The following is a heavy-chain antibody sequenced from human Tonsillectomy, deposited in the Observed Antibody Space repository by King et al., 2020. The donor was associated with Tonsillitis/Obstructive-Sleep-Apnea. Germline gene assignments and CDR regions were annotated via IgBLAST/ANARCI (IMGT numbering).Heavy chain of an antibody. V-gene: IGHV4-31*03. CDR2: IYYSGTT. Sequence: MQLQESGPGLVKPSHTLSLTCTVSGGSISSGGYYWGWIRQHPGKGLEWIGYIYYSGTTYYNPSLKSRLTISVDPSKNQFSLKLSSVTAADTAVYYCARGDDYDNYLDYWGQGTLVTVSS. D-gene: IGHD4-17*01. CDR1: GGSISSGGYY. J-gene: IGHJ4*02. CDR3: ARGDDYDNYLDY.